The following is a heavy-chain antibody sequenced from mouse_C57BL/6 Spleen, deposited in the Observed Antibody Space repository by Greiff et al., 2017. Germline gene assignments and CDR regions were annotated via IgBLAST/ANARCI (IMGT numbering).Heavy chain of an antibody. V-gene: IGHV5-17*01. CDR1: GFTFSDYG. J-gene: IGHJ2*01. Sequence: EVKLMESGGGLVKPGGSLKLSCAASGFTFSDYGMHWVRQAPEKGLEWVAYISSGSSTIYYADTVKGRFTISRDNAKNTLFLQMTSLRSEDTAMYYCARRDSSGWDYWGQGTTRTVSS. CDR3: ARRDSSGWDY. CDR2: ISSGSSTI. D-gene: IGHD3-2*02.